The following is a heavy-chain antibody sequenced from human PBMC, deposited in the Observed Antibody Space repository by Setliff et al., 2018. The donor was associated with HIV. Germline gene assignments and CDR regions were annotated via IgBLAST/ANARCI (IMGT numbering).Heavy chain of an antibody. CDR2: ISYRGDYI. CDR3: TKDHLSGWASDC. CDR1: GFSFSSSS. J-gene: IGHJ4*02. V-gene: IGHV3-21*06. D-gene: IGHD6-19*01. Sequence: GGSLRLSCEASGFSFSSSSMNWFRQAPGKGLEWVAAISYRGDYISYADSVEGRFTISSDNAQYSLYLQMNSLRAEDTAMYYCTKDHLSGWASDCWGQGTLVTVSS.